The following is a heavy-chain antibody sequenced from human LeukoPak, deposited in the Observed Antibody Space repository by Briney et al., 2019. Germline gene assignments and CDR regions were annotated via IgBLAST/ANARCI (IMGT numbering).Heavy chain of an antibody. D-gene: IGHD1-26*01. CDR1: GFTFSSYA. CDR2: ISYDGSNK. CDR3: ARDGASGSYYVGYFQH. V-gene: IGHV3-30-3*01. Sequence: GGSLRLSCAASGFTFSSYAMHWVRQAPGKGLEWVAVISYDGSNKYYADSVKGRFTISRDNSKNTLYLQMSSLRAEDTAVYYCARDGASGSYYVGYFQHWGQGTLVTVS. J-gene: IGHJ1*01.